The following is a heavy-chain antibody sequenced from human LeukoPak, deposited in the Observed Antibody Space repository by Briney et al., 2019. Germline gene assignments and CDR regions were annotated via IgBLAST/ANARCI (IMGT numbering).Heavy chain of an antibody. CDR1: GGXISSYY. V-gene: IGHV4-4*07. J-gene: IGHJ6*02. Sequence: SETLSLTCTVSGGXISSYYCTWIRQPAGKGLEWIGHIYTSGSTKYNPSLKSRVTMSVDTSKNQLPLKLSSVTAADTAVYYCARVRCGGDCYYYFNGMDVWGQGTTVTVSS. D-gene: IGHD2-21*02. CDR3: ARVRCGGDCYYYFNGMDV. CDR2: IYTSGST.